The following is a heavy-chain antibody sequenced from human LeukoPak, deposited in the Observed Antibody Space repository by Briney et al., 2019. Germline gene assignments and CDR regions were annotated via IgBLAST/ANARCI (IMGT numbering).Heavy chain of an antibody. J-gene: IGHJ4*02. D-gene: IGHD3-10*01. V-gene: IGHV4-30-4*08. CDR1: GFTFSSYA. Sequence: LRLSCAASGFTFSSYAMSWIRQPPGKGLEWIGYIYYSGITYYNPSLKSRLSISVDTSKNQFSLKLSSVIAADTAVYYCARVLSGSESLYYFDYWGQGTLVTVSS. CDR2: IYYSGIT. CDR3: ARVLSGSESLYYFDY.